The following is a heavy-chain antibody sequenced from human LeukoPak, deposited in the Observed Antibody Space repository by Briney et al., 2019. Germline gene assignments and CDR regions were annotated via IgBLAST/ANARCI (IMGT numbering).Heavy chain of an antibody. CDR1: GRYIGTYY. V-gene: IGHV4-59*12. CDR2: IYYSGST. Sequence: SETLSLTCTVSGRYIGTYYWSWIRQPPGKGLEWIGSIYYSGSTNYNPSLKSRVTISVDTSKNQFSLKLSSVTAADTAVYYCARGRGSLWFGELFDYWGQGTLVTVSS. J-gene: IGHJ4*02. D-gene: IGHD3-10*01. CDR3: ARGRGSLWFGELFDY.